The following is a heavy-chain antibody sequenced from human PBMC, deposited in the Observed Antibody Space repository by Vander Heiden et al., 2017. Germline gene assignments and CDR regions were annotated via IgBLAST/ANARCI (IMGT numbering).Heavy chain of an antibody. CDR2: ISGSSSST. D-gene: IGHD3-22*01. CDR1: GFTFSSYG. J-gene: IGHJ5*02. V-gene: IGHV3-23*01. CDR3: ARHPEIVVIINSWFDP. Sequence: EVQLLESGGGLVQPGGCLRLSCVASGFTFSSYGMTWVRQAPGKGLGWVSSISGSSSSTYYTDSVKGRFTISRDNSKNTLYLQMNSLRAEDTAVYYCARHPEIVVIINSWFDPWGQGTLVIVSS.